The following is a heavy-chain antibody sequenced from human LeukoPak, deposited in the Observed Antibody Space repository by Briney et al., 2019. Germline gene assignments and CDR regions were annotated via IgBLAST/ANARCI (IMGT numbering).Heavy chain of an antibody. CDR2: MNPNSGNT. J-gene: IGHJ5*02. CDR1: GYTFTSYD. V-gene: IGHV1-8*01. D-gene: IGHD2-2*01. Sequence: GASVKVSCKASGYTFTSYDINWVRQATGQGLEWMGWMNPNSGNTGYSQKFQGRVTMTRNTSISTAYMELRSLRSEDTAVYYCARASSTRSWFDPWGQGTLVTVSS. CDR3: ARASSTRSWFDP.